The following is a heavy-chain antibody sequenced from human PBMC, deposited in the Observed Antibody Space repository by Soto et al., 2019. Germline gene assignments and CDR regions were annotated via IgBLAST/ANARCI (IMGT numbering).Heavy chain of an antibody. CDR2: IYYSGST. Sequence: SETLSLTCTVSGGSISSGDYYWSWIRQPPGKGLEWIGYIYYSGSTYYNPSLKSRVTISVDTSKNQFSLKLSSVTAADTAVYYCASYYYDSSGSGYFDYWGQGTLVTVSS. CDR1: GGSISSGDYY. D-gene: IGHD3-22*01. V-gene: IGHV4-30-4*01. J-gene: IGHJ4*02. CDR3: ASYYYDSSGSGYFDY.